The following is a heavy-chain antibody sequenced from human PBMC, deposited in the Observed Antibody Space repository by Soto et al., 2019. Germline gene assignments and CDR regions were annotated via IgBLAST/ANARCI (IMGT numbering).Heavy chain of an antibody. D-gene: IGHD4-17*01. Sequence: QVQLVQSGAEVKKPGSSVKVSCKASGGTFSSNTISWVRQAPGQGLEWMGRIIPILGIANYAQKFQGRVTITADKSTSTAYMELSSLRSEDTAVYYCARALGQNYGDYEYGWFDPWGQGTLVTVSS. CDR1: GGTFSSNT. CDR2: IIPILGIA. CDR3: ARALGQNYGDYEYGWFDP. J-gene: IGHJ5*02. V-gene: IGHV1-69*02.